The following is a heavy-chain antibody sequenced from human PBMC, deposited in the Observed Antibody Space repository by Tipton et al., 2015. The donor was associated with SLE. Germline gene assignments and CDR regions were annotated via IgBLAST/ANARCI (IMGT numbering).Heavy chain of an antibody. J-gene: IGHJ4*02. CDR2: IYYSGST. CDR3: ARPVSTLPTGGGGYFDY. CDR1: GSSITSGDYF. Sequence: TLSLTCSVSGSSITSGDYFWSWIRQRPGKALEWIGFIYYSGSTFYDPSLQTRVTISIDSSKNQFSLKLTSVTAADTAVYYCARPVSTLPTGGGGYFDYWGQGTLVTVSS. V-gene: IGHV4-31*03. D-gene: IGHD3-16*01.